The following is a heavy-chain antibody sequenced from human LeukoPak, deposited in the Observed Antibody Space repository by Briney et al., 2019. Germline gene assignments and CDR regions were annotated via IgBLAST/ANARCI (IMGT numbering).Heavy chain of an antibody. CDR2: IREDGTEI. CDR1: GFTFSSHW. D-gene: IGHD2-15*01. CDR3: ARGVYSIDY. V-gene: IGHV3-7*01. Sequence: QAGGSLKLSCAASGFTFSSHWMNWVRQVPGKGLEWVANIREDGTEIYYMDSVKGRFTISRDNAKNSLYLQMNSLRAEDTAVYYCARGVYSIDYWGQGTLVTVSS. J-gene: IGHJ4*02.